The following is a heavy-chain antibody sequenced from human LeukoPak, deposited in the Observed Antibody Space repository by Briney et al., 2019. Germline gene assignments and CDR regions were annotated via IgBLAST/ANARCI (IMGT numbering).Heavy chain of an antibody. D-gene: IGHD3-22*01. CDR1: GFTFSSYN. Sequence: PGGSLRLSCAAPGFTFSSYNMNWVRQAPGKGLEWVSYISSSGSTIYYADSVKGRFTISRDNAKNSLYLQMNSLRAEDTAVYYCARGGHGKWLLPDWFDPWGQGTLVTVSS. V-gene: IGHV3-48*04. CDR3: ARGGHGKWLLPDWFDP. J-gene: IGHJ5*02. CDR2: ISSSGSTI.